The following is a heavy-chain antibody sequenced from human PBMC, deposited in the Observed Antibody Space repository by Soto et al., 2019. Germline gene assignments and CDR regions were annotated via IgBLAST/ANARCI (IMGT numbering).Heavy chain of an antibody. D-gene: IGHD3-16*02. V-gene: IGHV3-33*01. J-gene: IGHJ4*02. CDR1: GFTFSSYG. CDR2: IWYDGSNK. CDR3: AREYYDYIWWSYRPGGFDY. Sequence: HPGGSLRLSCAASGFTFSSYGMHWVRQAPGKGLEWVAVIWYDGSNKYYADSVKGRFTISRDNSKNTLYLQMNSLRAEDTAVYYRAREYYDYIWWSYRPGGFDYWGQGTLVTVSS.